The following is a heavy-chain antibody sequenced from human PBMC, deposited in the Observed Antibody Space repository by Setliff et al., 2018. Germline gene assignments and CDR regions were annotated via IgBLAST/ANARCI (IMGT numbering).Heavy chain of an antibody. CDR3: ATARRGYQYGSGSLFDD. CDR2: INQDGSGK. Sequence: TGGSLRLSCAASGFTFSSFWMSWVRQSPGKGLEWVANINQDGSGKYYVDSVKGRFTISRDNAKNSLYLQMTSLRTDDTAFYYCATARRGYQYGSGSLFDDWGQGTLVTVSS. V-gene: IGHV3-7*03. CDR1: GFTFSSFW. J-gene: IGHJ4*02. D-gene: IGHD3-10*01.